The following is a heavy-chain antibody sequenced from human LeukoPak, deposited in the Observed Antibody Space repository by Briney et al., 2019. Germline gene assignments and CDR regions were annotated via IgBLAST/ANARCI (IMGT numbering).Heavy chain of an antibody. Sequence: GGSLRLSCAASGFSFSSYEMNWVRQAPGKGLEWISYISASGTLTHYADSVEGRFTISRDNAKNSLFLQMNSPRGEDSAVYYCARDGTPIYSSGWVYMDVWGKGTTVTVSS. CDR3: ARDGTPIYSSGWVYMDV. V-gene: IGHV3-48*03. J-gene: IGHJ6*04. CDR1: GFSFSSYE. CDR2: ISASGTLT. D-gene: IGHD6-25*01.